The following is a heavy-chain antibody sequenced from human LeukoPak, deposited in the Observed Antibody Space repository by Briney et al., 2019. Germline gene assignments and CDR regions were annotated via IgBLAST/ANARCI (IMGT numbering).Heavy chain of an antibody. J-gene: IGHJ6*03. D-gene: IGHD5-18*01. Sequence: SGGSLRLSCAASGFTFSSYAMSWVRQAPGKGLEWVSAISGSGGSTYYADSVKGRFTISRDNSKNTLYLQMNSLRAEDTAVYYCAKDQERLKKQRVDTAMGPYSGYDQDYYYYMDVWGKGTTVTVSS. CDR1: GFTFSSYA. CDR3: AKDQERLKKQRVDTAMGPYSGYDQDYYYYMDV. CDR2: ISGSGGST. V-gene: IGHV3-23*01.